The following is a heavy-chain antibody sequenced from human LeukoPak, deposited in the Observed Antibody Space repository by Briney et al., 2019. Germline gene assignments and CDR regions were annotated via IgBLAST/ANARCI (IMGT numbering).Heavy chain of an antibody. V-gene: IGHV3-20*04. J-gene: IGHJ4*02. CDR3: ARRRVTFVRGVDITSYYFDY. CDR1: GFTFDDYG. D-gene: IGHD3-10*01. Sequence: GGSLRLACAASGFTFDDYGMSWVRQAPGKGLEWVSGINWNGGSTGYADSVKGRFTISRDNAKNSLSLQMNSLRAEDTALYYCARRRVTFVRGVDITSYYFDYWGQGTLVTVSS. CDR2: INWNGGST.